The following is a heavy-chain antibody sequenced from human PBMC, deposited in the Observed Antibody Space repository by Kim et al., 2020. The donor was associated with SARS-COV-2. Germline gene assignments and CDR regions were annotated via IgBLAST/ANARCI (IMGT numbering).Heavy chain of an antibody. D-gene: IGHD5-18*01. V-gene: IGHV4-4*02. Sequence: SETLSLTCAVSGGSISSSNWWSWVRQPPGKGLEWIGEIYHSGSTNYNPSLKSRVTISVDKSKNQFSLKLSSVTAADTAVYYCAGTAMTHYYYYGMDVWGQGTTVTVSS. CDR2: IYHSGST. CDR3: AGTAMTHYYYYGMDV. CDR1: GGSISSSNW. J-gene: IGHJ6*02.